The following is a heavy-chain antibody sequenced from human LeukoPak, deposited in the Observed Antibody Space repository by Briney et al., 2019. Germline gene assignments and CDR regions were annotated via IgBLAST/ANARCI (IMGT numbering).Heavy chain of an antibody. J-gene: IGHJ3*02. Sequence: PSQTLSLTCTVSGGSLSSGGYYWSWIRQHPGTGMEWIGYIYYSGSTYYNPSLKNRVTISLDTSKNQFSLKLSSVTAADTAVYYCARDRYYHSSGYSAFDIWGQGTMVTVSS. D-gene: IGHD3-22*01. CDR3: ARDRYYHSSGYSAFDI. CDR1: GGSLSSGGYY. CDR2: IYYSGST. V-gene: IGHV4-31*03.